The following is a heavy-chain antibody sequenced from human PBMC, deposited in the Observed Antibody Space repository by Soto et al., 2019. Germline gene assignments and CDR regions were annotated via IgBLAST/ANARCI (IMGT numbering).Heavy chain of an antibody. D-gene: IGHD6-13*01. CDR2: ISGSGDTT. Sequence: PGGSLRLSCAASGFTFSSYAMSWVRQAPGKGLEWVSGISGSGDTTYYADSARGRFTISRDNSKNTLYLQMNSLRAEDTAVYYCAKSYSNSPTPFDYWGQGTLVTVSS. CDR3: AKSYSNSPTPFDY. V-gene: IGHV3-23*01. J-gene: IGHJ4*02. CDR1: GFTFSSYA.